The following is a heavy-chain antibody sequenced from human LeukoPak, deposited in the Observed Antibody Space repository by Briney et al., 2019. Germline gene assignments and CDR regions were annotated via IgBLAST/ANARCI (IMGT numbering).Heavy chain of an antibody. CDR3: ARDLSEGDYPFYGMDV. CDR2: INPNSGGT. Sequence: ASVEVSCKASGYTFTGYYMHWVRQAPGQGLEWMGWINPNSGGTNYAQKFQGRVTMTRDTSISTAYMELSRLRSDDTAVYYCARDLSEGDYPFYGMDVWGQGTTVTVSS. CDR1: GYTFTGYY. V-gene: IGHV1-2*02. J-gene: IGHJ6*02.